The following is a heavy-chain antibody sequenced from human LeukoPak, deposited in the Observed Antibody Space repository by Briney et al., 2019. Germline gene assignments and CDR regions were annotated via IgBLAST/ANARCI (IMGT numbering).Heavy chain of an antibody. Sequence: SVKVSCKASGGTFISYAISWVRQAPGQGLEWMGGIIPIFGTANYAQKFQGRVTITADESTSTAYMELSSLRSEDTAVYYRARGRLGDYFDYWGQGTLVTVSS. D-gene: IGHD7-27*01. V-gene: IGHV1-69*01. J-gene: IGHJ4*02. CDR1: GGTFISYA. CDR3: ARGRLGDYFDY. CDR2: IIPIFGTA.